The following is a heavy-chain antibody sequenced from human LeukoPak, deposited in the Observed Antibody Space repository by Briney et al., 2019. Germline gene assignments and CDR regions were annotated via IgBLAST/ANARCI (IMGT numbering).Heavy chain of an antibody. CDR1: GFSFSNYV. V-gene: IGHV3-23*01. CDR2: ISTSGAGT. J-gene: IGHJ4*02. CDR3: AKDRLDGAAAEY. Sequence: KTGGSLRLSCAASGFSFSNYVMSWVRQTPGKGLEWVSVISTSGAGTYYAESVKGRFTISRDNSKNTVYLQMNSLRAEDTAVYHCAKDRLDGAAAEYWGQGTLFTVSS. D-gene: IGHD6-13*01.